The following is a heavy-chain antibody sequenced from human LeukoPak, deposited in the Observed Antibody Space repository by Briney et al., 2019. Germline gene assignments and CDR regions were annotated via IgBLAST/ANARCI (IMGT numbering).Heavy chain of an antibody. CDR1: GYTFTGYY. V-gene: IGHV1-2*02. CDR2: INPNSGGT. J-gene: IGHJ4*02. Sequence: ASVKVSCKASGYTFTGYYMHWVRQAPRQGLEWMGWINPNSGGTNYAQKLQGRVTMTRDTSISTAYMELSRLRSDDTAVYYCARSFYYGSGRALFDYWGQGTLVTVSS. D-gene: IGHD3-10*01. CDR3: ARSFYYGSGRALFDY.